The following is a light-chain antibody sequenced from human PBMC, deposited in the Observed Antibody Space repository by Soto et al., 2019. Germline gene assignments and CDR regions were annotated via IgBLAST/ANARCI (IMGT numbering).Light chain of an antibody. CDR3: QRYYNAPFT. V-gene: IGKV1-27*01. CDR1: QGIKNY. CDR2: AAS. J-gene: IGKJ4*01. Sequence: DIQVTQHPSSLSASVGDRVTITCRASQGIKNYLAWYQQKPGETPKLLIYAASTLESGIPPRFSGSGSGTDFTLTINNLQPEDVATYYCQRYYNAPFTFGGGTKVDTK.